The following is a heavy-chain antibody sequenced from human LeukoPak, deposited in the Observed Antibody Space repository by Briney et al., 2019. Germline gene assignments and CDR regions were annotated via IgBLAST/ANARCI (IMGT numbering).Heavy chain of an antibody. D-gene: IGHD3-10*01. CDR2: INPNSGGA. Sequence: ASVKVSCKASGFTFTGFYVHWVRQAPGQGLEWMGWINPNSGGAKYGQKFQGRVTMTRDTSISTAYMELSRLRSDDTAVYYCARGGYYGLGNDFRFDPWGQGTLVTVSS. CDR1: GFTFTGFY. CDR3: ARGGYYGLGNDFRFDP. V-gene: IGHV1-2*02. J-gene: IGHJ5*02.